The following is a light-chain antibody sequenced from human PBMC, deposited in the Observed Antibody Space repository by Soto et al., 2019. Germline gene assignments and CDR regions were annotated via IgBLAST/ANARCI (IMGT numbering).Light chain of an antibody. Sequence: QSALTQPASVSGSPGQSITISCTGTSSDVGSYSLVSWYQQHPGEAPKLIIYGATKRPSGVSNRFSASKSGNTASLTISGLQAEDEADYYCCSFAGRGTFVFGSGTKLTGL. CDR2: GAT. V-gene: IGLV2-23*01. CDR1: SSDVGSYSL. J-gene: IGLJ1*01. CDR3: CSFAGRGTFV.